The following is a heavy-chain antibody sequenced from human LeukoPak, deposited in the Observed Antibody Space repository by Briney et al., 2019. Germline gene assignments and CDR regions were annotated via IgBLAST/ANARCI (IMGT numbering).Heavy chain of an antibody. V-gene: IGHV1-18*01. CDR3: ARGGLVVVVAATPSTTPSLLHWLDP. Sequence: ASVKVSCKASGYTFTSYGISWVRQAPGQGLEWMGWISAYNGNTKYAPKVLGRVTMTTDTSTSTAYMELRSLSSADSAVYYCARGGLVVVVAATPSTTPSLLHWLDPWGQGTRVSVSS. J-gene: IGHJ5*02. D-gene: IGHD2-15*01. CDR2: ISAYNGNT. CDR1: GYTFTSYG.